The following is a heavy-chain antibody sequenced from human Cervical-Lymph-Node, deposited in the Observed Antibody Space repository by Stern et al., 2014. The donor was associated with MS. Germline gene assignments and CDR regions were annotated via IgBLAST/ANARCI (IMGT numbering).Heavy chain of an antibody. J-gene: IGHJ4*02. V-gene: IGHV4-59*12. D-gene: IGHD3-9*01. CDR1: GGSITNYY. Sequence: QVQLQESGPGLVKPSETLSLTCTVSGGSITNYYWSWIRQPPGKGLEWIGYAYHTGSTTYSPSFESRVTISVDTSKNQFSLKLRSLTAADTAVYYCAREYYDILTGYYGFDHWGQGTVVTVSA. CDR3: AREYYDILTGYYGFDH. CDR2: AYHTGST.